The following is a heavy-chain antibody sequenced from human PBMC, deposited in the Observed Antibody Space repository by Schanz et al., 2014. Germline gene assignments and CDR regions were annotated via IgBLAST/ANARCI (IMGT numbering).Heavy chain of an antibody. CDR2: INSVGSNT. D-gene: IGHD6-19*01. V-gene: IGHV3-74*02. J-gene: IGHJ4*02. Sequence: EVQLVESGGGLVQPGGSLRLSCAASGFTFSSYSMNWVRQAPGKGLVWVARINSVGSNTDYADSVTGRFTISRDNSKNTLYLQMNSLKPEDTAVYYCAASSGWHPSTDYWGQGTLVTVSS. CDR1: GFTFSSYS. CDR3: AASSGWHPSTDY.